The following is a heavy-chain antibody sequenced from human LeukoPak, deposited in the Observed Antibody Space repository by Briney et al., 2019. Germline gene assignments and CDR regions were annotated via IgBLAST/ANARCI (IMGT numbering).Heavy chain of an antibody. J-gene: IGHJ4*02. D-gene: IGHD5-18*01. CDR1: GFTFSDYY. V-gene: IGHV3-11*04. CDR2: ISSSSSTI. Sequence: GGSLRLSCAASGFTFSDYYMSWIRQAPGKGLEWVSYISSSSSTIYYADSVKGRFTISRDNAKNSLHLQMNSLRAEDTAVYYCARDPAAMVPFDYWGQGPLVTVSS. CDR3: ARDPAAMVPFDY.